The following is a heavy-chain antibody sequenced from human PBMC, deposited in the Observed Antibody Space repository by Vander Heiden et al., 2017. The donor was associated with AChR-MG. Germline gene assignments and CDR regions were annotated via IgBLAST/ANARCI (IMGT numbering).Heavy chain of an antibody. CDR3: ARTSLGSGSYRVFDY. J-gene: IGHJ4*02. CDR2: IYYSGST. Sequence: QVQLQESGPGLVKPSQTLSLTCPVPGGSISRGGSYWSWIRPHPGKGLEWIGYIYYSGSTYYNPSLKSRVTISVDTSKNQFSLKLSSVTAADTAVYYCARTSLGSGSYRVFDYWGQGTLVTVSS. V-gene: IGHV4-31*03. D-gene: IGHD3-10*01. CDR1: GGSISRGGSY.